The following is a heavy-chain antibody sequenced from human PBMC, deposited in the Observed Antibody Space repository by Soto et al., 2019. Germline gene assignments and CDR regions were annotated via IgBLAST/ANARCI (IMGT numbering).Heavy chain of an antibody. D-gene: IGHD5-18*01. V-gene: IGHV4-34*01. CDR2: INHSGST. CDR3: ARGSRGYSYGLALGY. CDR1: GGSFSGYY. Sequence: SETLSLTCAVYGGSFSGYYWSWIRQPPGKGLEWIGEINHSGSTNYNPSLKSRVTISVDTSKNQFSLKLSSVTAADTAVYYCARGSRGYSYGLALGYWGQGTLVTVS. J-gene: IGHJ4*02.